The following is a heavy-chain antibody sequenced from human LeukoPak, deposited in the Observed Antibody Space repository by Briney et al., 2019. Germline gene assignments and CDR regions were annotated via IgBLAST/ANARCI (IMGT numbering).Heavy chain of an antibody. Sequence: GGSLRLSCTASGSTVSSNYMSWVRQAPGKGLEWVSVIYSGGSTYYADSVKGRFTISRHNSKNTLYLQMNSLRAEDTAVYYCARDGVAARPLVIVWGQGTLVTVSS. CDR1: GSTVSSNY. J-gene: IGHJ4*02. CDR2: IYSGGST. V-gene: IGHV3-53*04. CDR3: ARDGVAARPLVIV. D-gene: IGHD6-6*01.